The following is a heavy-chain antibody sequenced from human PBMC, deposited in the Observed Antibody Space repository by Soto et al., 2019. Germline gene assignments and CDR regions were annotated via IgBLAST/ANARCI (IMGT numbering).Heavy chain of an antibody. CDR1: GGTFSSYA. CDR3: ARGMITFGGVIVAFDY. J-gene: IGHJ4*02. Sequence: SVEVSCKASGGTFSSYAMSWVRQAPGQGLEWMGGIIPIFGTANYAQKFQGGVTITADESTSTAYMELSSLRSEDTAVYYCARGMITFGGVIVAFDYWGQGTLVTVSS. D-gene: IGHD3-16*02. V-gene: IGHV1-69*13. CDR2: IIPIFGTA.